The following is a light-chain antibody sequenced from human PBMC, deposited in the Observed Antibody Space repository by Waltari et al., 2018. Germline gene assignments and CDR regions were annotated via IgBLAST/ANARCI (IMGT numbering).Light chain of an antibody. CDR2: DAS. CDR1: QSISY. CDR3: QQYGNSPVS. V-gene: IGKV3-20*01. J-gene: IGKJ4*01. Sequence: ESVLTQSPGTLSLSPGERATLSCRASQSISYFAWYQQKGGQAPRLLIYDASRRTTCVPDRVSGSGSGTDFTLSISRLEPEDSAVYYCQQYGNSPVSFGGGTRVEIK.